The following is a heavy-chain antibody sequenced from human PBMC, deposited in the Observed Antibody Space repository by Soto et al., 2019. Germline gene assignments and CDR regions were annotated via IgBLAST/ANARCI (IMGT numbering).Heavy chain of an antibody. CDR2: IWYDGSNK. Sequence: GGSLRLSCAASGFTFSSYGMHWVRQAPGKGLEWVAVIWYDGSNKYYADSVKGRFTISRDNSKNTLYLQMNSLRAEDTAVYYCARGDILTGYVPSHMDVWGQGTTVTVSS. CDR3: ARGDILTGYVPSHMDV. V-gene: IGHV3-33*01. D-gene: IGHD3-9*01. J-gene: IGHJ6*02. CDR1: GFTFSSYG.